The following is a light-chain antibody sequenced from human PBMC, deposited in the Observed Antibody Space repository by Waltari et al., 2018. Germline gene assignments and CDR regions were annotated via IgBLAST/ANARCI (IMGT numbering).Light chain of an antibody. Sequence: DIQMTQSPPSLSASVGDRVTITCRASQAITNYLNWYQQKPGKAPKLLIHDASKLETGVPSRFSGSQSGTHFTLTISSPQPEDIGTYYCQRYDNLPIFAFGPGTKVEI. CDR2: DAS. CDR3: QRYDNLPIFA. V-gene: IGKV1-33*01. J-gene: IGKJ3*01. CDR1: QAITNY.